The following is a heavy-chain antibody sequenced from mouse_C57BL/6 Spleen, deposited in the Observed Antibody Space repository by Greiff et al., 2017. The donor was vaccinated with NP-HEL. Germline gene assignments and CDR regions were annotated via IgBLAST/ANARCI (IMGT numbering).Heavy chain of an antibody. CDR2: IYPSDSET. Sequence: QVQLQQPGAELVRPGSSVKLSCKASGYTFTSYWMDWVKQRPGQGLEWIGNIYPSDSETHYNQKFKDKATLTVDKSSSTAYMQLSSLTSEDSAVYYCARFGYDYGDYWGQGTTLTVSS. V-gene: IGHV1-61*01. D-gene: IGHD2-4*01. CDR3: ARFGYDYGDY. CDR1: GYTFTSYW. J-gene: IGHJ2*01.